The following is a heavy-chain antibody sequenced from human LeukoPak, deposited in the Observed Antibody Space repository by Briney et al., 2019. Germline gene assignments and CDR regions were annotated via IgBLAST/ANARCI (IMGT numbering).Heavy chain of an antibody. D-gene: IGHD3-9*01. Sequence: GGSLRLSCAASGFTVSSNYMSWVRQAPGKGLEWVSVIYSGGSTYYADSVKGRFTISRDNSKNTLYLQMNSLRAEDTAVYYCARASSYYDILTGYSEEGHFDYWGQGTLVTVSS. CDR1: GFTVSSNY. CDR3: ARASSYYDILTGYSEEGHFDY. J-gene: IGHJ4*02. CDR2: IYSGGST. V-gene: IGHV3-53*01.